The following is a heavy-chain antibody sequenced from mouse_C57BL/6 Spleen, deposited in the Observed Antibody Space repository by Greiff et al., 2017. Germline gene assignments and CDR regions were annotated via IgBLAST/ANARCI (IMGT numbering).Heavy chain of an antibody. CDR2: IHPNSGST. Sequence: QVHVKQPGAELVKPGASVKLSCKASGYTFTSYWMHWVKQRPGQGLEWIGMIHPNSGSTNYNEKFKSKATLTVDKSSSTAYMQLSSLTSEDSAVYYCARNDGPYGNYGAYWGQGTLVTVSA. D-gene: IGHD2-1*01. CDR1: GYTFTSYW. V-gene: IGHV1-64*01. CDR3: ARNDGPYGNYGAY. J-gene: IGHJ3*01.